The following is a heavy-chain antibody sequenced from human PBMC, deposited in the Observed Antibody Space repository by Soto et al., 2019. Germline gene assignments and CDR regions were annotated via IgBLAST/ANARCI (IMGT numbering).Heavy chain of an antibody. CDR3: ARHKIQLWLRTYYFDY. CDR2: ISGSGGST. V-gene: IGHV3-23*01. CDR1: GFTFSSYA. Sequence: GGSLRLSCAASGFTFSSYAMSWVRQAPGKGLEWVSAISGSGGSTYYADSVKGRFTISRDNSKNTLYLQMNSLRAEDTAVYYCARHKIQLWLRTYYFDYWGQGTLVTVSS. J-gene: IGHJ4*02. D-gene: IGHD5-18*01.